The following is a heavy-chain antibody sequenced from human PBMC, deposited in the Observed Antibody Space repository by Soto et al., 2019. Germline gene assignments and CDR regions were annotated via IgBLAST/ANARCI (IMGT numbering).Heavy chain of an antibody. V-gene: IGHV3-33*01. D-gene: IGHD2-2*02. J-gene: IGHJ6*02. CDR3: ARTQGYCSSTSCYIAYGMDV. Sequence: PGGSLRLSCAASGFTFSSYGMHWVRQAPGKGLEWVAVIWYDGSNKYYADSVKGRFTISRDNSKNTLYLQMNSLRAEDTAVYYCARTQGYCSSTSCYIAYGMDVWGQGTTVTVSS. CDR1: GFTFSSYG. CDR2: IWYDGSNK.